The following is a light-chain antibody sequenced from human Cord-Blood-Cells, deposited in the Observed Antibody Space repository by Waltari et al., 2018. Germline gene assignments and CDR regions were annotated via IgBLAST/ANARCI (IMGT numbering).Light chain of an antibody. V-gene: IGKV1-13*02. Sequence: AIQLTQSPSSLSASVGDRVTIPCRASQGISSALAWYQQKPGKAPKLLIYDASSLESGVPSWFSGSGSGTDFTLTISSLQPEDFATYYCQQFNSYPPVTFGGGTKVEIK. CDR3: QQFNSYPPVT. CDR2: DAS. CDR1: QGISSA. J-gene: IGKJ4*01.